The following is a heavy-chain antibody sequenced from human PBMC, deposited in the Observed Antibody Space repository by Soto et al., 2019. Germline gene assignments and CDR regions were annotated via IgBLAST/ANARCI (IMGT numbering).Heavy chain of an antibody. V-gene: IGHV4-31*01. D-gene: IGHD3-10*01. Sequence: QVQLQESGPGLVKPSQTLSLTCTVSGGSISSGGYYWSWIRQHPGKGLEWIGYIYYSGSTYYNPSLKSLVTISVDTSKNQFSLKLSSVTAADTAVYYCASLSSYYYGSGSYHISTFDYWGQGTLVTVSS. CDR3: ASLSSYYYGSGSYHISTFDY. CDR1: GGSISSGGYY. CDR2: IYYSGST. J-gene: IGHJ4*02.